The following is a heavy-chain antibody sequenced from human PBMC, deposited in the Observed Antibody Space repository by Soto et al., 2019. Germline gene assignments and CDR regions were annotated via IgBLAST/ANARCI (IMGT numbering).Heavy chain of an antibody. CDR1: GGSISSSRYY. J-gene: IGHJ6*02. D-gene: IGHD6-13*01. V-gene: IGHV4-39*01. Sequence: PSETLSLTCTVSGGSISSSRYYWGWIRQPPGKGREWIGSIYYSGSTYYNPSLKSRVTISVDTSKNQFSLKLSSVTAADTAVYYCASQYSSSWDGTDWYYGMDVWGQGTTVTVSS. CDR2: IYYSGST. CDR3: ASQYSSSWDGTDWYYGMDV.